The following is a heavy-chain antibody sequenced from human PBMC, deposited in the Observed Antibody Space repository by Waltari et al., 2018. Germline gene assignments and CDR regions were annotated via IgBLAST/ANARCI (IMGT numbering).Heavy chain of an antibody. Sequence: QVQLQESGPGLVKPSETLSLPGPVAGGSIRLYYWRWIRQPPGKGLERIGHVFYIGSTNYNPSLKSRVTISVDTSKNQFSLRLSSVTAADTAVYYCARGTLYNNGWWDFWGQGTLVPVSS. CDR3: ARGTLYNNGWWDF. D-gene: IGHD6-19*01. J-gene: IGHJ4*02. CDR1: GGSIRLYY. V-gene: IGHV4-59*01. CDR2: VFYIGST.